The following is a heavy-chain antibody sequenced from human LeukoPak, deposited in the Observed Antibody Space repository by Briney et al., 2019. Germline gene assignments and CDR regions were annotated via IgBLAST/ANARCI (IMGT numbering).Heavy chain of an antibody. V-gene: IGHV1-69*13. CDR2: IIPIFGTA. CDR3: ARPELRGYSGYDPLSDAFDI. CDR1: GGTFSSYA. J-gene: IGHJ3*02. Sequence: SVKVSCKASGGTFSSYAISWVRQAPGQGLEWMGGIIPIFGTAKYAQKLQDRVTITVDESTNTVYMELSSLRSEDTAVYYCARPELRGYSGYDPLSDAFDIWGQGTMVTISS. D-gene: IGHD5-12*01.